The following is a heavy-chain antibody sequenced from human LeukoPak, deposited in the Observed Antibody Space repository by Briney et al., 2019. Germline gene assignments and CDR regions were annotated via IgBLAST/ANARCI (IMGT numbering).Heavy chain of an antibody. CDR2: IYSGGGT. D-gene: IGHD5-24*01. CDR3: ARDLGGYNPFDY. J-gene: IGHJ4*02. CDR1: GFTVSSNY. Sequence: GGSLRLSCAASGFTVSSNYMSWVRRAPGKGLEWVSVIYSGGGTRYADSVKGRFTISRDNSNNTLYLQMNSLRAEDTAVYYCARDLGGYNPFDYWGQGTLVTVSS. V-gene: IGHV3-53*01.